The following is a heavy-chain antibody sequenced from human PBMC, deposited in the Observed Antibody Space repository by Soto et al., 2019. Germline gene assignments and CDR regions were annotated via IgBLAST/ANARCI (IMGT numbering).Heavy chain of an antibody. CDR1: GFTVGSNY. J-gene: IGHJ5*01. Sequence: GGSLRLSCAASGFTVGSNYMSWVRQAPGKGLEWVSVIYSEGTPYYADSVKGRFTISRENSNNTLYLHMNNLRAEDTAVYYCAKGFIVVVTVIRPDDAFDAWGQGTLVTVSS. V-gene: IGHV3-53*01. CDR2: IYSEGTP. D-gene: IGHD2-21*02. CDR3: AKGFIVVVTVIRPDDAFDA.